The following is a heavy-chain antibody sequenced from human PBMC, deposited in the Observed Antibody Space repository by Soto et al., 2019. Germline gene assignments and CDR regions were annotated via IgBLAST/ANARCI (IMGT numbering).Heavy chain of an antibody. V-gene: IGHV4-59*01. D-gene: IGHD5-18*01. CDR3: ARGRGYSYYHYGMDV. CDR1: GGSIRGYD. Sequence: SETQCLPSTVSGGSIRGYDWSWIRQPPGKGLEWIGYIYYSGSTNYNPSLKSRVTISVDTSKNQFSLKLSSVTAADTAVYYCARGRGYSYYHYGMDVWGQGTTVTVSS. J-gene: IGHJ6*02. CDR2: IYYSGST.